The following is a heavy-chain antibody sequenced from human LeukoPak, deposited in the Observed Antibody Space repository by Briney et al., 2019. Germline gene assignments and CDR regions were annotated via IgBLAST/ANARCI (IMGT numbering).Heavy chain of an antibody. J-gene: IGHJ3*02. CDR1: GGCISSGSYY. V-gene: IGHV4-61*02. Sequence: SQTLSLTCTVSGGCISSGSYYWSWIRQPAGKGLEWIGRIYTSGSTNYNPSLKSRVTISVDTSKNQFSLNLTSVTAADTAVYYCAREQLAGAFDIWGQGTMVTVSS. D-gene: IGHD6-6*01. CDR3: AREQLAGAFDI. CDR2: IYTSGST.